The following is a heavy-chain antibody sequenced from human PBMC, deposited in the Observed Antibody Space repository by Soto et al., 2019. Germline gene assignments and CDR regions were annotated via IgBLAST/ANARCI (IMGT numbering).Heavy chain of an antibody. Sequence: ASVKVSCKASGYTFTSYAMHWVRQAPGQRLEWMGSINGANGNTKYSQKFQGRVTITRDTSASTAYMEMSSLRSEDTDVYYCARAPGNYYYYAMDVWGQGTTVTVSS. CDR2: INGANGNT. J-gene: IGHJ6*01. D-gene: IGHD1-26*01. CDR1: GYTFTSYA. CDR3: ARAPGNYYYYAMDV. V-gene: IGHV1-3*01.